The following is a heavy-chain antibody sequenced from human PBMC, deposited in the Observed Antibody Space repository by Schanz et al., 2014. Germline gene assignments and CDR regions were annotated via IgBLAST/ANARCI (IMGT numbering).Heavy chain of an antibody. CDR1: GGSFSGYY. CDR2: VYQRGST. D-gene: IGHD3-10*01. Sequence: QVQLQQWGAGLLKPSETLSLTCVVYGGSFSGYYWSWIRQPPGKGLEWIGEVYQRGSTNYNPSLKSRVTMSVDDSKNQFSLQLPSVTAADTAVYYCARGGQGFGEPHQRLFEYWGPGTLVTVSS. V-gene: IGHV4-34*01. CDR3: ARGGQGFGEPHQRLFEY. J-gene: IGHJ4*02.